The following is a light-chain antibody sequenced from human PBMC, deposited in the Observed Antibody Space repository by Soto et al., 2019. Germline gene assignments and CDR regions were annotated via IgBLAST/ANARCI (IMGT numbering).Light chain of an antibody. CDR2: DVS. CDR3: QQYNAFWT. J-gene: IGKJ1*01. V-gene: IGKV1-5*01. CDR1: QSISSW. Sequence: DIQMTQSPSTLSASVGDRVTITCRASQSISSWLAWYQQKPGKAPKLLIYDVSNLASGVPSRFSGSGSGTEFTLTISSLQPDDVASYYCQQYNAFWTFGQGTRVEIK.